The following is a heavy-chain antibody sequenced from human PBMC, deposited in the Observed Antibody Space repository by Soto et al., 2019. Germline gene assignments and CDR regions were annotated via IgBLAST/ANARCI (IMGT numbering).Heavy chain of an antibody. V-gene: IGHV4-30-4*01. D-gene: IGHD2-15*01. J-gene: IGHJ4*02. Sequence: QVQLQESGPGLVKPSQTLSLTCTVSGGSISSGDYYWSWIRQPPGKGLEWIGYIYYSGSTYYNPSLKVRVTISVDTSKNQFSLKLSSVTAADTAVYYCATVPLAPQGYCSGGICYPFDYWGQGTLVTVSS. CDR2: IYYSGST. CDR1: GGSISSGDYY. CDR3: ATVPLAPQGYCSGGICYPFDY.